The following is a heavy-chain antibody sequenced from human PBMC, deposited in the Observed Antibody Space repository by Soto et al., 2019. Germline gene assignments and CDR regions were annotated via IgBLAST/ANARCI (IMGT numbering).Heavy chain of an antibody. CDR1: GGSFSGYY. V-gene: IGHV4-34*01. CDR2: INHSGST. Sequence: SETLSLTCAVYGGSFSGYYWSWVRQPPGKGLEWIGEINHSGSTNYNPSLKSRVTISVDTSKNQFSLKLSSVTAADTAVYYCARGRGYCSSTSCYTHYYYYYYGMDVWGQGTTVTVSS. CDR3: ARGRGYCSSTSCYTHYYYYYYGMDV. J-gene: IGHJ6*02. D-gene: IGHD2-2*02.